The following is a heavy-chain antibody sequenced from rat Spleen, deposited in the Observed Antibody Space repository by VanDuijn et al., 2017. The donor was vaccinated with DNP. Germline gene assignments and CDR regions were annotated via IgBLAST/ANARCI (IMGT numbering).Heavy chain of an antibody. CDR2: ISYDGSRT. CDR3: TRTLTDWFAY. D-gene: IGHD1-11*01. Sequence: EVQLVESGGGLVQPGRSLKLSCAASGFTFSDYAMAWVRQAPKKGLEWVTTISYDGSRTYYRDSVKGRFTISRDNAKNTLYLQMDRLRSEDTATYYCTRTLTDWFAYWGQGTLVTVSS. J-gene: IGHJ3*01. V-gene: IGHV5-17*01. CDR1: GFTFSDYA.